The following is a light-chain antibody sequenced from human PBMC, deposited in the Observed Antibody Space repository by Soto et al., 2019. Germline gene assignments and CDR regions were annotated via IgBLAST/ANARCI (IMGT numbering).Light chain of an antibody. Sequence: DIQMTQSPSSLSASVGDSVTITCRASQFLSTYLNWYQQRLGKAPLLLIYAASSLQRGVPSRFSGSGSGTDFTLTISSLQPEAFATYYCQQSHSAPLTFGGRTKVEIK. CDR1: QFLSTY. J-gene: IGKJ4*01. V-gene: IGKV1-39*01. CDR3: QQSHSAPLT. CDR2: AAS.